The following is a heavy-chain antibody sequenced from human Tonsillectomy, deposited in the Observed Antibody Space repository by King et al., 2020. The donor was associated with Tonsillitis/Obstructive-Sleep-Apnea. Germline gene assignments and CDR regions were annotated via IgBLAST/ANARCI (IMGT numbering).Heavy chain of an antibody. CDR3: AGGGKAVACKTFDY. CDR1: GGSINNNNYY. J-gene: IGHJ4*02. D-gene: IGHD6-19*01. V-gene: IGHV4-39*01. Sequence: MQLQESGPGLVKPSETLSLTCTVSGGSINNNNYYWGWIRQPPGKGLEWIGTIYYSGTTYYNPSLKSRVTISVDTSKNQFSLKLSSVTAADTAVYYCAGGGKAVACKTFDYWGQGTLVTVSS. CDR2: IYYSGTT.